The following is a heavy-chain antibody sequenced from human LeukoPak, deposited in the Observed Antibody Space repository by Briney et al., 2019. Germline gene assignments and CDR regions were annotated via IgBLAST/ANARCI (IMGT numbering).Heavy chain of an antibody. CDR1: GFTFSSYS. D-gene: IGHD3-3*01. CDR3: AKDLYYDFWSGYPGGY. Sequence: GGSLRLSCAASGFTFSSYSMNWVRQAPGKGLEWVSYISSSSTIYYADSLKGRFTISRDNAKNTLYLQMNSLRAEDTAVYYCAKDLYYDFWSGYPGGYWGQGTLVTVSS. J-gene: IGHJ4*02. CDR2: ISSSSTI. V-gene: IGHV3-48*01.